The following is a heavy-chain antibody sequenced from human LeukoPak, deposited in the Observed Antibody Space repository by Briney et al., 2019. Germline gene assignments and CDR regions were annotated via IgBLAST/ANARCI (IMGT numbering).Heavy chain of an antibody. CDR3: AKKKYYDSSPLDF. Sequence: SETLSLTCAVSGGSISSTNWWSWVRLPPGKGLEWIGEIYHSGSTNYNPSLKGRVTISVDKSKNQFSLKLSSVTAADTAVYYCAKKKYYDSSPLDFWGQGTLVTVSS. D-gene: IGHD3-22*01. CDR2: IYHSGST. V-gene: IGHV4-4*02. CDR1: GGSISSTNW. J-gene: IGHJ4*02.